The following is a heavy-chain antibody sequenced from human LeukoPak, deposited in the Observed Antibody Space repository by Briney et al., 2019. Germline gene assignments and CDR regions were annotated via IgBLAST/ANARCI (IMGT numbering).Heavy chain of an antibody. CDR3: ARDSPRGLYYYYGMDV. V-gene: IGHV3-7*01. CDR1: GFTFSSYW. CDR2: IKQDGSEK. Sequence: TGGSLRFSCAASGFTFSSYWMSWVRQAPGKGLEWVANIKQDGSEKYYVDSVKGRFTISRDNAKNSLYLQMNSLRAEDTAVYYCARDSPRGLYYYYGMDVWGQGTTVTVSS. J-gene: IGHJ6*02. D-gene: IGHD3-10*01.